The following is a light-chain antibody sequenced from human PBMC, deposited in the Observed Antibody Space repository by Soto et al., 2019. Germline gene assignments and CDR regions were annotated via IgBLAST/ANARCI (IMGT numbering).Light chain of an antibody. V-gene: IGKV3-11*01. J-gene: IGKJ3*01. Sequence: EIVLTQSPATLSLSPGERATLSCRASQSVSSYLAWYQQKPCQAPRLLIYDASNRATGIPARFSGGGSGTDFTLTISSLEPDDFAVYYCQQRSNWRFTFGPGTRVDIK. CDR3: QQRSNWRFT. CDR2: DAS. CDR1: QSVSSY.